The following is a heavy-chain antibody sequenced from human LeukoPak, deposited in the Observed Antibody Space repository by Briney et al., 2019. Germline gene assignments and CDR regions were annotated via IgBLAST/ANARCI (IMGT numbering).Heavy chain of an antibody. CDR3: ARGPSGAAAGYLSGAFLNY. J-gene: IGHJ4*02. D-gene: IGHD2-15*01. CDR2: INPNSGGT. Sequence: ASVKVSCKASGYTFTVYYLHWVRQAPGQGLEWMGWINPNSGGTNYAQKLQGRVTMTRDTSITTAYLELSRLKSDDTAVYYCARGPSGAAAGYLSGAFLNYWGQGTLVTVSS. CDR1: GYTFTVYY. V-gene: IGHV1-2*02.